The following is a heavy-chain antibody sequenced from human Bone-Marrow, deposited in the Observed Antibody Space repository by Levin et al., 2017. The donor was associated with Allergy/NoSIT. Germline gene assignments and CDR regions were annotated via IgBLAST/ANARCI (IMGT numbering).Heavy chain of an antibody. D-gene: IGHD1-26*01. CDR2: IFYSGSA. CDR3: ARGIGSNGAKIDY. CDR1: GGSISSGDYY. Sequence: SQTLSLTCPVSGGSISSGDYYWSWLRQPPGKGLEWIGYIFYSGSAYYNPSLKSRVSIAIDTSKTQFSLKLSSVTAADTAVYYCARGIGSNGAKIDYWCQGTLVTVSS. V-gene: IGHV4-30-4*01. J-gene: IGHJ4*02.